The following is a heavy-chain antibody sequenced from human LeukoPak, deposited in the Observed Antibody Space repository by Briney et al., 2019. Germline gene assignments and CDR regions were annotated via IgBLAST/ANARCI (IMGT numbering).Heavy chain of an antibody. D-gene: IGHD3-9*01. V-gene: IGHV4-59*01. CDR2: IYYSGST. J-gene: IGHJ6*03. Sequence: SETLSLTCTVSGGSISSYYWSWIRQPPGKGLEWIGYIYYSGSTNYNPSLKSRVTISVDTSKNQFSLRLSSVTAADTAVYYCARLRYLGGYMDVWGKGTTVTISS. CDR1: GGSISSYY. CDR3: ARLRYLGGYMDV.